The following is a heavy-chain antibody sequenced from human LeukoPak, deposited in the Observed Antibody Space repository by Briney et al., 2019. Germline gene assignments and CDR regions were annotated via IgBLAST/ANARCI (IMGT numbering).Heavy chain of an antibody. CDR2: IYYTGST. CDR3: ASLAVARNYYYYAMDV. J-gene: IGHJ6*02. CDR1: GGTITSRSYY. D-gene: IGHD6-19*01. Sequence: NSSETLSLACTVSGGTITSRSYYWGWIRQSPRKGLEWIGSIYYTGSTYCNPSLKSRVTISVDTSKNQCSLKLSSVTAADTAVYYCASLAVARNYYYYAMDVWGQGTTVTVSS. V-gene: IGHV4-39*01.